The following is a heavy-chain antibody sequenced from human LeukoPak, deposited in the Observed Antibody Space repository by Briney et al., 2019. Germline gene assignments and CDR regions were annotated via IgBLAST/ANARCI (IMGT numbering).Heavy chain of an antibody. CDR3: ARDDCPSTTCSAGP. V-gene: IGHV1-2*02. Sequence: ASVKVSCKASGYAFTGYFIHWVRQAPGQGLEWMGWINPNRGGTVYAQKFQGRVTMTRDTSISTAYMELSRLRSDDTAVYYCARDDCPSTTCSAGPWGQGTLVTVSS. J-gene: IGHJ5*02. CDR1: GYAFTGYF. CDR2: INPNRGGT. D-gene: IGHD2-2*01.